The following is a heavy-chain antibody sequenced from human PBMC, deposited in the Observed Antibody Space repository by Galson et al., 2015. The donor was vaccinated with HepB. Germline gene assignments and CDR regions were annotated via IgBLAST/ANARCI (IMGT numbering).Heavy chain of an antibody. V-gene: IGHV3-30*18. CDR2: ISYDGSKK. CDR1: GFTFSNYG. J-gene: IGHJ6*03. D-gene: IGHD2-2*02. CDR3: AKGRHCSSPSCYSYYYYYYMDV. Sequence: SLRLSCAASGFTFSNYGIHWVRQAPGKGLEWMAVISYDGSKKYYADSVKGRFTISRDNSKNTLYLQMNSLRPEDTAVYYCAKGRHCSSPSCYSYYYYYYMDVWGKGTTVTVSS.